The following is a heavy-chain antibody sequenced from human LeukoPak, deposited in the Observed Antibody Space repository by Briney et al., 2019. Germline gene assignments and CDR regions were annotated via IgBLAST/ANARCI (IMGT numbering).Heavy chain of an antibody. V-gene: IGHV3-30*18. J-gene: IGHJ4*02. CDR1: GFTFSSYG. CDR3: AKDQRQWLNEYYFDY. D-gene: IGHD6-19*01. Sequence: PGGSLRLSCAASGFTFSSYGMHWVRQAPGKGLEWVAVISYDGSNKYYADSVKGRFTISRDNSKNTLYPQMNSLRAEDTAVYYCAKDQRQWLNEYYFDYWGQGTLVTVSS. CDR2: ISYDGSNK.